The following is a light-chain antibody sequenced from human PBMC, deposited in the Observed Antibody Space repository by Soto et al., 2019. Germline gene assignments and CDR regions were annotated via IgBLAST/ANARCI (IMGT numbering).Light chain of an antibody. CDR2: GAS. V-gene: IGKV3-20*01. Sequence: EIVLTQSPGTLSLSPGERATLSCRASQSVSSSYLAWYQQKPGQAPRLLIYGASSSATGIPDRFSGSGSETDFTLTISRLEPEDFAVYYCQQYGSLSLTFGQGTKVEIK. CDR1: QSVSSSY. CDR3: QQYGSLSLT. J-gene: IGKJ1*01.